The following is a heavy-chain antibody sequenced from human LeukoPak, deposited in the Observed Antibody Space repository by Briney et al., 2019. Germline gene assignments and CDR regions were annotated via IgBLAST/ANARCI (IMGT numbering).Heavy chain of an antibody. Sequence: SETLSLTCTVSGGSVSTGTYYWSWIRQPPGKGLEWIGYLYYGGSTNYNPSLKSRVTVSVDKSKNQFSLKLSSVTAADTAVYYCARFRPREEYYFDYWGQGTLVTVSS. J-gene: IGHJ4*02. CDR1: GGSVSTGTYY. CDR3: ARFRPREEYYFDY. V-gene: IGHV4-61*01. D-gene: IGHD2/OR15-2a*01. CDR2: LYYGGST.